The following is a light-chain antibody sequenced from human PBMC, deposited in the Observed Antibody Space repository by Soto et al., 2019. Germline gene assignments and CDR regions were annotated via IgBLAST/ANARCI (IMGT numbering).Light chain of an antibody. Sequence: EIVLKQSPGTLSLSPGERATLSCRASQTVNNYLAWYQQKPGQAPRLVIYYASNRATGIPARFSGSGSGTDFTLTNSSLEPEDSAVYYCQQRRNWPWLTFGGGTRVEIK. CDR1: QTVNNY. CDR2: YAS. CDR3: QQRRNWPWLT. J-gene: IGKJ4*01. V-gene: IGKV3-11*01.